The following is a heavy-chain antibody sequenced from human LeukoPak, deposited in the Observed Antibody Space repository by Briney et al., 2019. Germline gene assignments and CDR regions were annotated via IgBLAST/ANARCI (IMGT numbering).Heavy chain of an antibody. V-gene: IGHV3-74*01. CDR1: GFTFSSYW. J-gene: IGHJ4*02. D-gene: IGHD4-23*01. Sequence: HAGGSLRLSCAASGFTFSSYWMHWVRQAPGKGLVWVSRIASDGSSTTYADSVKGRFSISRDNAKNTLYLQMNSLRVEDTAVYYCARGRPHGNDYWGQGTLVTVSS. CDR2: IASDGSST. CDR3: ARGRPHGNDY.